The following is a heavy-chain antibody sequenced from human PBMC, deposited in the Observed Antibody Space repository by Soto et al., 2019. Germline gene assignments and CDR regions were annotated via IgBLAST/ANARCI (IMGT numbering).Heavy chain of an antibody. J-gene: IGHJ5*02. CDR3: ARQDSSGYPIWWFDP. V-gene: IGHV4-39*01. CDR2: IYYSGST. D-gene: IGHD3-22*01. CDR1: GGSISSSSYY. Sequence: QLQLQESGPGLVKPSETLSLTCTVSGGSISSSSYYWGWIRQPPGKGLEWIGSIYYSGSTYYNPSLKSRVTISVDTSKNQFSLKLSSGTAAETAVYYCARQDSSGYPIWWFDPWGQGTLVTVSS.